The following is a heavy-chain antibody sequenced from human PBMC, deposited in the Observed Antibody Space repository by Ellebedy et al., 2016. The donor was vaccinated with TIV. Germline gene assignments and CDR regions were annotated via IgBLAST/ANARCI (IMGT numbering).Heavy chain of an antibody. Sequence: ASVKVSCKASGYTFSTSHISWVRQAPGQGLEWMGWINPNSGGTNCAQKFQGRVTMTRDTSIGTAYMELSRLRSDDTAVYYCARYSYDILIGQDVRFDTWGQGTLVTVSS. J-gene: IGHJ4*02. D-gene: IGHD3-9*01. CDR3: ARYSYDILIGQDVRFDT. V-gene: IGHV1-2*02. CDR1: GYTFSTSH. CDR2: INPNSGGT.